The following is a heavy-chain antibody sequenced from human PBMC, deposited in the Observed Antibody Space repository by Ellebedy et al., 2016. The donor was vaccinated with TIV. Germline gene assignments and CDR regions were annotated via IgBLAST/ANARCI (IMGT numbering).Heavy chain of an antibody. Sequence: SETLSLTXAVYGGSFSGYYWSWIRQSPGKGLEWIGEINHSGSTNYNPSLKSRVTISVDTSKNQFSLRLSSVAAADTAVFYCARGRRDNDSGGYYLDSWGQGTLLTVSP. CDR2: INHSGST. CDR1: GGSFSGYY. V-gene: IGHV4-34*01. D-gene: IGHD3-22*01. CDR3: ARGRRDNDSGGYYLDS. J-gene: IGHJ5*01.